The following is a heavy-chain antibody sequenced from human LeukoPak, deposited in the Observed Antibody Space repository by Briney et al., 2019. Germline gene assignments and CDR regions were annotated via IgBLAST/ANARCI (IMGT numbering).Heavy chain of an antibody. J-gene: IGHJ4*02. Sequence: GGSLRLSCAVSGFTFSSYEMNWVRQAPGKGLEWVSYISSSGRTIYYADSVKGRFTISRDSARNSLDLQMNSLRVEDTAVYYCARRAIAEGFDYWGQGTLVTVSS. V-gene: IGHV3-48*03. CDR2: ISSSGRTI. CDR1: GFTFSSYE. CDR3: ARRAIAEGFDY. D-gene: IGHD6-13*01.